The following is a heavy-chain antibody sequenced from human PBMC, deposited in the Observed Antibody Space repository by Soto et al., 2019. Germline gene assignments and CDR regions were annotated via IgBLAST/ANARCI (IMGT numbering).Heavy chain of an antibody. J-gene: IGHJ4*02. Sequence: EVQLVESGGGLVKPGGSLRLSCAASGLTFRAYSLHWVRQTPGKGLEWVSSISSGSTHTYYADSVKGRFTISRDNAEKSMFLHMDSLRHEDTAVYYCTSGESTFGDYARRFDHWGQGTLVTVSS. V-gene: IGHV3-21*01. CDR2: ISSGSTHT. CDR3: TSGESTFGDYARRFDH. CDR1: GLTFRAYS. D-gene: IGHD4-17*01.